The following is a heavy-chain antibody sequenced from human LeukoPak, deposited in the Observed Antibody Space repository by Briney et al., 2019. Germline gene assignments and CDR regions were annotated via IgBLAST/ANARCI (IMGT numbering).Heavy chain of an antibody. CDR2: INPRDGST. J-gene: IGHJ4*02. CDR3: ASTSVPSYLVGLDY. D-gene: IGHD1-26*01. CDR1: GYTFINYY. V-gene: IGHV1-46*01. Sequence: ASVKVSCKASGYTFINYYTHWVRQAPGQGLEWMGVINPRDGSTNYAQKFQGRATMPRDTSTTTVYMDVSSLRAEDTAVYYCASTSVPSYLVGLDYWGQGTLVTVSS.